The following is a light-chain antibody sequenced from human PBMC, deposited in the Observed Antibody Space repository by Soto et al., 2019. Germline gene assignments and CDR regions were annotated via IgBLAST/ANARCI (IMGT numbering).Light chain of an antibody. V-gene: IGKV1-5*01. Sequence: DIQMTQSPSTISSSAGDRVTITCRASRSIDVWLAWYQQKPGKAPKLLINDASSLESGVPSRFTGSGSGTEFTLTISSLQPDDFATYYCQQFHSFPITFGQGTRLEI. CDR2: DAS. CDR3: QQFHSFPIT. CDR1: RSIDVW. J-gene: IGKJ5*01.